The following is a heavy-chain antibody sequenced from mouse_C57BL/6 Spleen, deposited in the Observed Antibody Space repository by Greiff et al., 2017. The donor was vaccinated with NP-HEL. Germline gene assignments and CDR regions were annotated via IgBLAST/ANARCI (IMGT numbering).Heavy chain of an antibody. CDR2: ISDGGSYT. J-gene: IGHJ3*01. CDR1: GFTFSSYA. D-gene: IGHD2-5*01. CDR3: ARDGYSNYVAWFAY. V-gene: IGHV5-4*01. Sequence: DVMLVESGGGLVKPGGSLKLSCAASGFTFSSYAMSWVRQTPEKRLEWVATISDGGSYTYYPDNVKGRFTISRDNAKNNLYLQMSHLKSEDTAMYYCARDGYSNYVAWFAYWGQGTLVTVSA.